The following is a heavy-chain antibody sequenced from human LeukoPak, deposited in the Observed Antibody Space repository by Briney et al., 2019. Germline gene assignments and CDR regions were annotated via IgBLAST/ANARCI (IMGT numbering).Heavy chain of an antibody. J-gene: IGHJ5*02. CDR1: GGSLSSYY. CDR2: IYTSGST. Sequence: SETLSLTCTVSGGSLSSYYWSWLRQPAGKGLEWIGRIYTSGSTNYNLSLKSRVTMSVDTSKNQFSLKLSSVTAADTAVYYCARAGLIAVAGARFWFDPWGQGTLVTVSS. V-gene: IGHV4-4*07. CDR3: ARAGLIAVAGARFWFDP. D-gene: IGHD6-19*01.